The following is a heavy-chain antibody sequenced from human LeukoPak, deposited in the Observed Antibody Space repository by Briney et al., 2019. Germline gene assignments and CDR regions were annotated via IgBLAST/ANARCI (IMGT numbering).Heavy chain of an antibody. Sequence: GGSLRLSCAASGFTFSNAWMSWVRQAPGKGLEWVGHIKSKTDGGTTDYAAPVKGRFTISRDDSKNTLYLQMNSLKTEDTAVYYCTTEGGYSSPLGEYWGQGTLVTVSS. V-gene: IGHV3-15*01. CDR3: TTEGGYSSPLGEY. J-gene: IGHJ4*02. CDR2: IKSKTDGGTT. D-gene: IGHD6-13*01. CDR1: GFTFSNAW.